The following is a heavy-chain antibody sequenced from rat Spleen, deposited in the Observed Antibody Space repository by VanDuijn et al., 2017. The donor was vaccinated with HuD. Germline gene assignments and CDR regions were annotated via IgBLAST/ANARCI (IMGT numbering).Heavy chain of an antibody. CDR2: ISFDGSST. V-gene: IGHV5-29*01. Sequence: EVHLVESGGGLVAPGRSLKLSCAVSGFTFSDYAMAWVRQALTKGLEWVATISFDGSSTYYGDSVKGRFTISRDNAQRTLYLQMDSLRSEDTATYYCARFFDSWGQGVMVTVSS. CDR1: GFTFSDYA. J-gene: IGHJ2*01. CDR3: ARFFDS.